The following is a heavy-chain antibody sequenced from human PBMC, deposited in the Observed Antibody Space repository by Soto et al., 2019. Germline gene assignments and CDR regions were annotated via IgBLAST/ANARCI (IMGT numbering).Heavy chain of an antibody. CDR3: ARDLYDFWSGYPRYYFDY. CDR1: GFTFSDYY. Sequence: GGSLRLSCAASGFTFSDYYMSWIRQAPGKGLEWVSYISSSGSTIYYADSVKGRFTISRDNAKNSLYLQMNSLRAEDTAVYYCARDLYDFWSGYPRYYFDYWGQGTLVTVSS. V-gene: IGHV3-11*01. J-gene: IGHJ4*02. CDR2: ISSSGSTI. D-gene: IGHD3-3*01.